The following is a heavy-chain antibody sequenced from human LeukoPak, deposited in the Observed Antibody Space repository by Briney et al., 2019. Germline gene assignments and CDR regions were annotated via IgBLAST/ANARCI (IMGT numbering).Heavy chain of an antibody. V-gene: IGHV3-48*03. CDR3: ARAPSLRLRPNSGAFDI. D-gene: IGHD4-17*01. CDR1: GFTFSSYE. Sequence: QPGGSLRLSCAASGFTFSSYEMNWVRQAPGKGLEWVSYISSSGSTIYYADSVKGRFTISRDNAKNSLFLQMNSLRAEDTAVYYCARAPSLRLRPNSGAFDIWGQGTMVTVS. CDR2: ISSSGSTI. J-gene: IGHJ3*02.